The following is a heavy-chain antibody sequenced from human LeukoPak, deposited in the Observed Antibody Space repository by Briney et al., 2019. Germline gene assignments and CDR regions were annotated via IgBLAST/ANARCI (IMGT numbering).Heavy chain of an antibody. J-gene: IGHJ4*02. CDR3: ARVDYYDSSGYYYYFDY. CDR1: GGTFSSYA. V-gene: IGHV1-69*01. D-gene: IGHD3-22*01. CDR2: IIPIFGTA. Sequence: ASVKVSCKASGGTFSSYAISWVRQAPGQGLEWMGGIIPIFGTANYAQKSQGRVTITADESTSTAYMELSSLRSEDTAVYYRARVDYYDSSGYYYYFDYWGQGTLVTVSS.